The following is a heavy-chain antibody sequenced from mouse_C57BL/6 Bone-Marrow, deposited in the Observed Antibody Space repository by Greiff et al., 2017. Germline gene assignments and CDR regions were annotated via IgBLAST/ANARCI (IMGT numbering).Heavy chain of an antibody. V-gene: IGHV1-50*01. Sequence: QVQLQQPGAELVKPGASVKLSCKASGYTFTSYWMQWVKQRPGQGLEWIGEIDPSDSYTNYNQKFKGKATLTVDTSSSTAYMQLSSLTYEDSAVYYCARDGRSMYYWVRGTSVTVSA. CDR2: IDPSDSYT. CDR1: GYTFTSYW. J-gene: IGHJ4*01. CDR3: ARDGRSMYY.